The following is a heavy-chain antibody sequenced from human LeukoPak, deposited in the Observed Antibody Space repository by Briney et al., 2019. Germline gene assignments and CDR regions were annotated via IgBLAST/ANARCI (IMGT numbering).Heavy chain of an antibody. CDR3: AFGHLYYPFDY. J-gene: IGHJ4*02. D-gene: IGHD3-10*01. Sequence: ASVKVSCKASGYTFTSYYMHWVRQAPGQGLEWMGIINPSGGSTSYAQKFQGRVTMTEDTSTDTAYMELSSLRSEDTAVYYCAFGHLYYPFDYWGQGTLVTVSS. CDR2: INPSGGST. CDR1: GYTFTSYY. V-gene: IGHV1-46*01.